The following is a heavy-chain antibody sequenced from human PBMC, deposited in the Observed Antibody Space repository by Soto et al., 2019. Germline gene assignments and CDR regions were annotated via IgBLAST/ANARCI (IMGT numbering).Heavy chain of an antibody. CDR3: ARSIVVVTALDY. Sequence: ASVKVSCKASGYTFTGYYMHWVRQAPGQGLEWMGWINPNSGDTKYSQTFQGRVTITRDTSVSTAYMELSSLRSEDTAVYYCARSIVVVTALDYWGQGTLVTVSS. CDR1: GYTFTGYY. D-gene: IGHD2-21*02. J-gene: IGHJ4*02. V-gene: IGHV1-2*02. CDR2: INPNSGDT.